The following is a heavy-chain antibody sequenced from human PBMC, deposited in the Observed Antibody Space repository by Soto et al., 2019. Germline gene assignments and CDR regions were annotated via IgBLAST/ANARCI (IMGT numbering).Heavy chain of an antibody. J-gene: IGHJ3*02. D-gene: IGHD3-9*01. CDR2: IIPVSGAT. V-gene: IGHV1-69*15. CDR3: AVASVRTGTFNI. Sequence: QVQLVQSEAEVRKPGSSVKVSCKASGGTFSNYGINWVRQAPGQGLEWMGRIIPVSGATDHAQKFQGRVTRTADDSTSTAYMELSSLTSGDTAVFYCAVASVRTGTFNIGGQGTMVTVSS. CDR1: GGTFSNYG.